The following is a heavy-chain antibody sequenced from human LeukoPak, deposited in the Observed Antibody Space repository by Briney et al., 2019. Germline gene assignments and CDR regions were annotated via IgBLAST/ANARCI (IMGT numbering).Heavy chain of an antibody. V-gene: IGHV3-23*01. CDR3: AGSGYYYSSGGYDAFDI. Sequence: GGSLRLSCATSGFTFSNYGMSWVRQAPGKGLEWVSAISGSGGITYYADSVKGRFTISRDNSKNTLYLQMNSLRAEGTAVYYCAGSGYYYSSGGYDAFDIWGQGTMVTVSS. J-gene: IGHJ3*02. CDR1: GFTFSNYG. D-gene: IGHD3-22*01. CDR2: ISGSGGIT.